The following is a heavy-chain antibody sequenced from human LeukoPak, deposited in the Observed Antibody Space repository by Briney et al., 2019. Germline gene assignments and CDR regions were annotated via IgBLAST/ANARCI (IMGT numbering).Heavy chain of an antibody. CDR1: GFTFDDYG. J-gene: IGHJ4*02. D-gene: IGHD3-16*02. CDR2: ISGSGGST. V-gene: IGHV3-23*01. Sequence: GGSLRLSCAASGFTFDDYGMGWVRQAPGKGLEWVSAISGSGGSTYYADSVKGRFTISRDNSKNTLYLQMNSLRAEDTAVYYCAKDYDYVWGSYRYADHWGQGTPVTVSS. CDR3: AKDYDYVWGSYRYADH.